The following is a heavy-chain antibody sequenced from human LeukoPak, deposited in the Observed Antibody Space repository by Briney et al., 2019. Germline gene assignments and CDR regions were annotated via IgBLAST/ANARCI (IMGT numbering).Heavy chain of an antibody. D-gene: IGHD2-15*01. CDR3: ARRAAFCSGGSCPVLFDY. CDR2: IYYSGST. Sequence: SETLSLTCTVSGGSISSSSYYWGWIRQPPGKGLEWIGSIYYSGSTYYNPSLKSRVTISVDTSKNQFSLKLSSVTAADTAVYYCARRAAFCSGGSCPVLFDYWGQGTLVTVSS. J-gene: IGHJ4*02. CDR1: GGSISSSSYY. V-gene: IGHV4-39*01.